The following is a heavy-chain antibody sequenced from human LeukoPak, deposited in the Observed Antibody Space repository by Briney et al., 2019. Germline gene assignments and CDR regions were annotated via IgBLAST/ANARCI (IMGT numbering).Heavy chain of an antibody. V-gene: IGHV4-4*09. CDR3: ARSIYCSSTSCYNLGPIIRNWFDP. CDR2: IYTSGST. D-gene: IGHD2-2*02. CDR1: GGSISSYY. J-gene: IGHJ5*02. Sequence: PSETLSLTCTVSGGSISSYYWSWIRQPPGKGLEWIGYIYTSGSTNYNPSLKSRVTISVDTSKNQFSLKLSSVTAADTAVYYCARSIYCSSTSCYNLGPIIRNWFDPWGQGTLVTVSS.